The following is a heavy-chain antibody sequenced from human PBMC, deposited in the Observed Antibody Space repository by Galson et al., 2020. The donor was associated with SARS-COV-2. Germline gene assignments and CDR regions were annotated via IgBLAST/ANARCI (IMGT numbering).Heavy chain of an antibody. V-gene: IGHV3-11*01. CDR2: ISSDTRTI. J-gene: IGHJ4*02. CDR3: ARAPLYDNSGDYCKLDF. D-gene: IGHD3-22*01. Sequence: TWGSLRLSCAASGFIFSDYYMSWIRQAPGRGLDWDSYISSDTRTIYYADSVKSRFTITRDNSKNALYLQMNSLRADDTAVYYCARAPLYDNSGDYCKLDFWGLGTRVTVSS. CDR1: GFIFSDYY.